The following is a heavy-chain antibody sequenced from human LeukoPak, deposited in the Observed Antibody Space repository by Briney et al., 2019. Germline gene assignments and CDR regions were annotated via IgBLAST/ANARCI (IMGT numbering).Heavy chain of an antibody. CDR2: IYYSGRT. V-gene: IGHV4-39*01. CDR3: ARLYSGTRPPDY. Sequence: SETLSLTCTVSGDSIISSSYYWGWIRQPPGKGLEWIGSIYYSGRTYYNPSLKSRVTISIDTSKNQLSLKLSSATAADTAVYYCARLYSGTRPPDYWGQGTLVTVSS. CDR1: GDSIISSSYY. J-gene: IGHJ4*02. D-gene: IGHD1-26*01.